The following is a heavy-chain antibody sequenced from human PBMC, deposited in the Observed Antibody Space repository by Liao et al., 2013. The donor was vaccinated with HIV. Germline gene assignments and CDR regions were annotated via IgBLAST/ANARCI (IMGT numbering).Heavy chain of an antibody. V-gene: IGHV4-61*02. CDR3: AREGDSWYRGGYYYYMDV. CDR1: GGSISSGNYH. J-gene: IGHJ6*03. CDR2: MSTSGTT. Sequence: QVQLQQWGAGLLKPSQTLSLTCNVSGGSISSGNYHWNWIRQPAGKGLEWIGRMSTSGTTNYNPSLKSRVTISVDTSKNQFSLKLSSVTAADTAVYYCAREGDSWYRGGYYYYMDVWGKGTTVTVSS. D-gene: IGHD6-13*01.